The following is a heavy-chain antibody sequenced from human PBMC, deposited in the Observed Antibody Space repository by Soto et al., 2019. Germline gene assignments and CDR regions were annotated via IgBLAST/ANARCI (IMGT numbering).Heavy chain of an antibody. D-gene: IGHD2-2*01. J-gene: IGHJ5*02. Sequence: QMQLVQSGPEVKKPGTSVKVSCKASGFTFTSSAMQWVRQARGQRLEWIGWIVVGSGNTNYAQKFQERVTITRDMSTSTAYMELSSLRSEDTAVYYCAASFGYCSSTSCYDNWFDPWGQGTLVTVSS. CDR2: IVVGSGNT. CDR3: AASFGYCSSTSCYDNWFDP. CDR1: GFTFTSSA. V-gene: IGHV1-58*02.